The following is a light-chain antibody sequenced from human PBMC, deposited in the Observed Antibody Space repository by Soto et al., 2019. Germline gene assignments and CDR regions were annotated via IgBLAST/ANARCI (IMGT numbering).Light chain of an antibody. CDR1: QSVNSN. Sequence: EIVMTQSPAALSVSPGDRATLSCRARQSVNSNLAWYQQKPGQAPRLLIYGASTRATGVPARFSGSGSGTEFTLTISNLQSEDCAVYYCQQYDNWPRTFGQGTKVDIK. CDR3: QQYDNWPRT. J-gene: IGKJ1*01. CDR2: GAS. V-gene: IGKV3-15*01.